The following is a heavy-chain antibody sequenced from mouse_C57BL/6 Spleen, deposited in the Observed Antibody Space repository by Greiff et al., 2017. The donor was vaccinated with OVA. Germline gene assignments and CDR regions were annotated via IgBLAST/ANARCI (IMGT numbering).Heavy chain of an antibody. Sequence: QVQLQQPGAELVKPGASVKLSCKASGYTFTSYWMHWVKQRPGQGLEWIGMIHPNSGSTNYNEKFKSKATLTVDKSSSTAYMQLSSLTSEDSAVYYCARAQLLRYHYFDYWGQGITLTVSS. V-gene: IGHV1-64*01. CDR2: IHPNSGST. D-gene: IGHD1-1*01. J-gene: IGHJ2*01. CDR1: GYTFTSYW. CDR3: ARAQLLRYHYFDY.